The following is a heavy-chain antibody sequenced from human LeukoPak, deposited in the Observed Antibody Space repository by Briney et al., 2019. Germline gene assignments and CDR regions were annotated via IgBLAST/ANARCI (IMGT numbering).Heavy chain of an antibody. CDR2: IYSGGST. J-gene: IGHJ4*02. CDR3: ATYYGSGSYYTDY. Sequence: GGSLRLSCVVSRATVRDNYMTWVRQAPGKGLEWVSVIYSGGSTYYADSVKGRFTISRDNSKNTLYLQMNSLRAEDTAVYYCATYYGSGSYYTDYWGQGTLVTVSS. V-gene: IGHV3-66*01. CDR1: RATVRDNY. D-gene: IGHD3-10*01.